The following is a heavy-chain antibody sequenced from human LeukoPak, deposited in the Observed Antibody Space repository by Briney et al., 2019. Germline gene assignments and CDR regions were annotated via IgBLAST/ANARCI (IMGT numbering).Heavy chain of an antibody. CDR1: GYTFTSYD. D-gene: IGHD3-22*01. CDR3: ARGRSPRFATMIVVVTKGYYFDY. J-gene: IGHJ4*02. V-gene: IGHV1-8*01. Sequence: VASVKLSCKASGYTFTSYDINWVRQATGQGLEWVGWMNPNSGNTGYAQKFQGRVTMTRNTSISTAYMELSSLRSEDTAVYYCARGRSPRFATMIVVVTKGYYFDYWGQGTLVSVSS. CDR2: MNPNSGNT.